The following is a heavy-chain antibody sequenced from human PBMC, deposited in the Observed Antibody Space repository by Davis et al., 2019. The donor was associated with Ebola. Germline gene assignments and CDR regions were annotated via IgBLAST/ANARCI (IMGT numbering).Heavy chain of an antibody. V-gene: IGHV1-69*10. J-gene: IGHJ6*04. Sequence: SVKVSCKASGGTFSSYAISWVRQAPGQGLEWMGGIIPILGIANYAQKFQGKVTITADKSTSTAYMELSSLRSEDTAVYYCVAGHVPAAMYYYGMDVWGKGTTVTVSS. CDR1: GGTFSSYA. CDR3: VAGHVPAAMYYYGMDV. CDR2: IIPILGIA. D-gene: IGHD2-2*01.